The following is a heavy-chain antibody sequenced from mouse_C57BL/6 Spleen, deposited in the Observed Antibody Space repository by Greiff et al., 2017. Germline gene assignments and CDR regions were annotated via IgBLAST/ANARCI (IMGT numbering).Heavy chain of an antibody. V-gene: IGHV14-2*01. CDR3: ARQDDGYSHYFDY. Sequence: VQLQQSGAELVKPGASVKLSCTASGFNIKDYYMHWVKQRPEQGLEWIGRIDPEGGETKYAPKFQGKATLTADTTSNTAYLQLSSLTSEDTAVYYFARQDDGYSHYFDYWGQGTTLTVSS. J-gene: IGHJ2*01. CDR1: GFNIKDYY. CDR2: IDPEGGET. D-gene: IGHD2-3*01.